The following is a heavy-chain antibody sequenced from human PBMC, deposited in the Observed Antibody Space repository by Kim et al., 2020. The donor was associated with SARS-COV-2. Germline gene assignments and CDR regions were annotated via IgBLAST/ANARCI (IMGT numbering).Heavy chain of an antibody. CDR3: AKMVIMDGYNYFYYYAMGV. Sequence: GGSLRLSCIASGFTFDTYAMSWVRQAPGKGLEWVSGISGGALNKFYADSVRGRFTISRDNSQNTLYLQMRSQRDEDTALYYCAKMVIMDGYNYFYYYAMGVWGQGTTVTVSS. CDR1: GFTFDTYA. V-gene: IGHV3-23*01. J-gene: IGHJ6*02. D-gene: IGHD2-21*01. CDR2: ISGGALNK.